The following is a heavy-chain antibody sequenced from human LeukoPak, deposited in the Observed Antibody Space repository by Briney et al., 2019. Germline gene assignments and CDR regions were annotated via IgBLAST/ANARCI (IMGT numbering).Heavy chain of an antibody. Sequence: GGSLRLSCAASGFTFTSYGMTWVRQAPGKGLEWVSSISGSGGSTHYADSVKGRFTISRDNCKNTLYLQMNSLRAEDTAVYSCAKCVTAVDWYYYYGMDVWGQGTTVTVSS. J-gene: IGHJ6*02. CDR3: AKCVTAVDWYYYYGMDV. V-gene: IGHV3-23*01. CDR1: GFTFTSYG. D-gene: IGHD3-9*01. CDR2: ISGSGGST.